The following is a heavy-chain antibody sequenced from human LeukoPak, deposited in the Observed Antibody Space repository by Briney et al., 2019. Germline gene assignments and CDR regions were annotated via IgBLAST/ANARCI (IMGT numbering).Heavy chain of an antibody. J-gene: IGHJ4*02. CDR1: GYTFTGYY. CDR2: INPNSGGT. CDR3: ARGSIAAAGTLGAIKQYYFDY. V-gene: IGHV1-2*02. Sequence: ASVKVSCKASGYTFTGYYMHWVRQAPGQGLEWMGWINPNSGGTNYAQKFQGRVTMTRDTSISTAYMELSRLRSDDTAVYYCARGSIAAAGTLGAIKQYYFDYWGRGTLVTASS. D-gene: IGHD6-13*01.